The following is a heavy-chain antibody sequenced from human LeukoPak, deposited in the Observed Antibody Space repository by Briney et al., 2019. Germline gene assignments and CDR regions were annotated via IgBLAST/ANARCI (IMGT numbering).Heavy chain of an antibody. CDR3: ASGFYYGSGSYYD. CDR2: IYTSGST. D-gene: IGHD3-10*01. J-gene: IGHJ4*02. Sequence: PSETLSLTCTVSGGSISSGSYYWSWIRQPAGKGLEWIGRIYTSGSTNYNPSLKSRVTISVDTSKNQFSLKLSSVTAADTAVYYCASGFYYGSGSYYDWGQGTLVTVSS. V-gene: IGHV4-61*02. CDR1: GGSISSGSYY.